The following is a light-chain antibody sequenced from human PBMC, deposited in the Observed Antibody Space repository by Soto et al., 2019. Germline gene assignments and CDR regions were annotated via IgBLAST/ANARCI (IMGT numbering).Light chain of an antibody. V-gene: IGKV1-39*01. CDR1: QTISSY. CDR2: VAS. CDR3: QQYNFYPYT. Sequence: DIQMTQSPSTLSASVGDRVTITCRASQTISSYLNWYQQKPGKAPKLLIYVASSLQGGVPSRFSGSGSGTDFTLTSGSLLPDDFATYYCQQYNFYPYTFGQGTKVDIK. J-gene: IGKJ2*01.